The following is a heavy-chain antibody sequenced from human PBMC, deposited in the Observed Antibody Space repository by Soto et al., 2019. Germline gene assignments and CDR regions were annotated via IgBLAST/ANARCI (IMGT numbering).Heavy chain of an antibody. CDR2: INPNSGGT. Sequence: QVQLVQSGAEVKKPGASVKVSCKASGYNFTGYYMHWVRQAPGQGLEWMGWINPNSGGTNYAQKFHGWFTITRDTSISTAYIELCRLRSADTAVYSSAISRVLALVVGFYGMDLWGQGTTVTVSS. CDR1: GYNFTGYY. V-gene: IGHV1-2*04. D-gene: IGHD3-10*01. CDR3: AISRVLALVVGFYGMDL. J-gene: IGHJ6*02.